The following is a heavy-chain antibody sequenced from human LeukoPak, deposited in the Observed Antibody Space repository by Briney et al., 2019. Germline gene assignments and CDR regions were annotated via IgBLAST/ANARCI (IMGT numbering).Heavy chain of an antibody. D-gene: IGHD5-12*01. CDR1: GFTFSNYW. CDR2: INQDGSEE. J-gene: IGHJ4*02. Sequence: GGSLTLSCAAYGFTFSNYWMSWVRQAPGKGLEWVAHINQDGSEEHYMDSVKARFIISRDNAKNSLSLQMDSLRAEDTAVYYCVRDGGVSGYDLLDYWGQGTLVTVSS. CDR3: VRDGGVSGYDLLDY. V-gene: IGHV3-7*01.